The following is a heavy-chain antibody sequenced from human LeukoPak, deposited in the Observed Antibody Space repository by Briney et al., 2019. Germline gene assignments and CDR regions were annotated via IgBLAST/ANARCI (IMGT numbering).Heavy chain of an antibody. J-gene: IGHJ4*02. Sequence: GGSLRLSCAASGFTFSSYGMHWVRQAPGKGLEWVAVISYDGSNKYYADSVKGRFTISRDNSKNTLYLQMNSLRAEDTAVYYCARDTRGYSYSIDYWGQGTLVTVSS. V-gene: IGHV3-30*03. CDR1: GFTFSSYG. CDR2: ISYDGSNK. CDR3: ARDTRGYSYSIDY. D-gene: IGHD5-18*01.